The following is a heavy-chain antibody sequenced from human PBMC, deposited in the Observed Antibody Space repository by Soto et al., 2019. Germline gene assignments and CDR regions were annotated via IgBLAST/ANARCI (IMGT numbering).Heavy chain of an antibody. CDR1: GGSFSGYY. CDR3: ASPGVYYGMDV. CDR2: INHSGST. V-gene: IGHV4-34*01. J-gene: IGHJ6*02. Sequence: SETLSLTCAVYGGSFSGYYWSWIRQPPGKGLEWIGEINHSGSTNYNPSLKSRVTISVDTSKNQLSLKLSSVTAADTAVYYCASPGVYYGMDVWGQGTTVTVSS. D-gene: IGHD2-8*01.